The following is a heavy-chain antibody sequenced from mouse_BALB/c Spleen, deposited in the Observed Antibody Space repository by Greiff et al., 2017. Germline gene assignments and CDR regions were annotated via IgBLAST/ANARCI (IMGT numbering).Heavy chain of an antibody. D-gene: IGHD1-1*02. Sequence: EVKLMESGGGLVKPGGSLKLSCAASGFTFSSYAMSWVRQTPEKRLEWVATISSGGSYTYYPDSVKGRFTISRDNAKNTLYLQMSSLRSEDTAMYYCARFSYGYWYFDVWGAGTTVTVSS. CDR1: GFTFSSYA. V-gene: IGHV5-9-3*01. J-gene: IGHJ1*01. CDR3: ARFSYGYWYFDV. CDR2: ISSGGSYT.